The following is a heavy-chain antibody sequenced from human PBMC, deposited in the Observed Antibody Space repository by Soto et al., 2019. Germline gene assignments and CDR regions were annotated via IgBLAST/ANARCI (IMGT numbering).Heavy chain of an antibody. CDR2: ISDSGGTT. D-gene: IGHD6-6*01. Sequence: EVHLLESGGSLVQPGGSLRLSCAASGFTFSSYAMSWVRQGPGKGLEWVSAISDSGGTTYYADSVKGRFTISRDNSKRTLYLQMNSLRDEDTAIYYCARSSSASGPWGQGTLVSVSS. CDR3: ARSSSASGP. CDR1: GFTFSSYA. V-gene: IGHV3-23*01. J-gene: IGHJ4*02.